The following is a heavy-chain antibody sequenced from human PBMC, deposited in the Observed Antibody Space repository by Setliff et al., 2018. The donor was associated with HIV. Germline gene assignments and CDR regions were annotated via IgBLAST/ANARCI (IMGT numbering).Heavy chain of an antibody. CDR1: GYTFTGYH. CDR2: INPNSGGT. Sequence: ASVKVSCKASGYTFTGYHMHWVRQAPGQGLEWMGWINPNSGGTNYSQKFQGRVTMTRDTSISKAYMELSRLRSDDTAVYYCARAPYGDYGINFNAFDLWGQGTLGTV. V-gene: IGHV1-2*02. CDR3: ARAPYGDYGINFNAFDL. J-gene: IGHJ3*01. D-gene: IGHD4-17*01.